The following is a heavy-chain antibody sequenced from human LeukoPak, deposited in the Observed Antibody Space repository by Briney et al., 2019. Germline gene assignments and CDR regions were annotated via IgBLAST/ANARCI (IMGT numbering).Heavy chain of an antibody. J-gene: IGHJ5*02. CDR3: ARDPNAISNWFDP. V-gene: IGHV4-31*03. CDR2: IYYSGST. D-gene: IGHD3-3*02. CDR1: GGSISSGGYY. Sequence: PSETLSLTCTVSGGSISSGGYYWSWLRQPPGKGLEWIGYIYYSGSTYYNPSLKSRVTISVDTSKNQFSLKLSSVTAADTAVYYCARDPNAISNWFDPWGQGTLVTVSS.